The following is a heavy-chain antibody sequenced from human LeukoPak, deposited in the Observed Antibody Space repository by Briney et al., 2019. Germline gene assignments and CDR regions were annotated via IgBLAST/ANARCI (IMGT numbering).Heavy chain of an antibody. J-gene: IGHJ4*02. CDR3: ARGGPPTYYYDSSGYYFDY. V-gene: IGHV1-69*13. CDR2: IIPIFGTA. D-gene: IGHD3-22*01. CDR1: GGTFSSYA. Sequence: SVKVSCKASGGTFSSYAISWVRQAPGQGLEWMGGIIPIFGTANYAQKFQGRVTITADESTSTAYMELSSLRSEDTAVYYCARGGPPTYYYDSSGYYFDYWGQGTLVTVSS.